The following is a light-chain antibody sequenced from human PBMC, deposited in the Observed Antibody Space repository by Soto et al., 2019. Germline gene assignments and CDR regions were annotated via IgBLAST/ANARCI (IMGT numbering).Light chain of an antibody. J-gene: IGKJ1*01. V-gene: IGKV3D-15*01. CDR2: DAS. CDR3: QQYINWPRT. CDR1: QTVRNN. Sequence: EIVLTQSPGTLSLSPGERATLSCRASQTVRNNLAWYQQRPGQXPRXXIYDASSRATGTPARFSVSVSGTDLTITISSLQSEDGEVYYGQQYINWPRTFGQGTKVDIK.